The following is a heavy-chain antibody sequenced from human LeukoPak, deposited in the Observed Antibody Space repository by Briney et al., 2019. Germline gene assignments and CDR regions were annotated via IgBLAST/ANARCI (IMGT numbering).Heavy chain of an antibody. CDR1: GFCVSRYW. CDR3: ATDPRPDSGNFLGFDY. J-gene: IGHJ4*02. Sequence: GASLRLSCVASGFCVSRYWMSSVSQAPGKWLEWVANINQDGREKYYVDSVKGRLLISRDISKNSFYLQMSSLRAEDTAVYYCATDPRPDSGNFLGFDYWGQGTLVTVSS. CDR2: INQDGREK. D-gene: IGHD4-23*01. V-gene: IGHV3-7*01.